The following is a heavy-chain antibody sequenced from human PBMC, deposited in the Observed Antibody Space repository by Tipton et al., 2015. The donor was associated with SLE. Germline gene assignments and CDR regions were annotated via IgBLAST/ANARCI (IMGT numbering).Heavy chain of an antibody. CDR3: ARGLPRIAAAGDAFDI. D-gene: IGHD6-13*01. CDR2: INHSGST. Sequence: TLSLTCAVYGGSFSGYYWSWIRQPPGKGLEWIGEINHSGSTNYNPSLKSRVTISVDTSKNQFSLKLSSVTAADTAVYYCARGLPRIAAAGDAFDIWGQGTMVTVSS. J-gene: IGHJ3*02. CDR1: GGSFSGYY. V-gene: IGHV4-34*01.